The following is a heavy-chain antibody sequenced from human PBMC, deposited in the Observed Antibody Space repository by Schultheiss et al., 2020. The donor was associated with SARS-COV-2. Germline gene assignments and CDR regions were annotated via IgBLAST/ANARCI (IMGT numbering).Heavy chain of an antibody. Sequence: SETLSLTCAVSGYSISSGYYWGWIRQPPGKGLEWIGYIYYSGSTYYNPSLKSRVTISVDTSKNQFSLKLSSVTAADTAVYYCARGRQLWLKGSDYWGQGTLVTVSS. CDR3: ARGRQLWLKGSDY. V-gene: IGHV4-38-2*01. CDR2: IYYSGST. J-gene: IGHJ4*02. D-gene: IGHD5-18*01. CDR1: GYSISSGYY.